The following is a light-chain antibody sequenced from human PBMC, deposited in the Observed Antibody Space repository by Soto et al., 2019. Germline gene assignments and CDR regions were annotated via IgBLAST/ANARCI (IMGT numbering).Light chain of an antibody. J-gene: IGKJ1*01. V-gene: IGKV3-15*01. CDR1: QSINSN. CDR2: GAS. CDR3: QQYNNWPPWT. Sequence: EIVMTQSPATLSVSPGERATLSCRASQSINSNLVWYQQKPGQAPRVLIYGASTRDTGIPARFSGSGSGTEFTLTISSLQSEDFAVYYCQQYNNWPPWTFGQGTKVEIK.